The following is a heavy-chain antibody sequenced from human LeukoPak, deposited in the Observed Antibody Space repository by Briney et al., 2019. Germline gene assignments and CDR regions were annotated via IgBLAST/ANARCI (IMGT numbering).Heavy chain of an antibody. CDR3: ARGRGYSYGQNWFDP. V-gene: IGHV4-39*01. J-gene: IGHJ5*02. Sequence: PSETLSLTCTVSGGSMSSGSYYWSWIRLPPGKGLEWFGSIYYSGSTYYNPSLKSRVTISVDTSKNQFSLKLTSVTAADTAVYYCARGRGYSYGQNWFDPWGQGTLVTVSS. D-gene: IGHD5-18*01. CDR1: GGSMSSGSYY. CDR2: IYYSGST.